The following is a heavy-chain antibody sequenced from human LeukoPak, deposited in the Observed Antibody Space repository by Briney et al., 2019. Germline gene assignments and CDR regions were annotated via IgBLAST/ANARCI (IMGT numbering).Heavy chain of an antibody. CDR3: ARVKVGSGWYFWFDP. Sequence: SETLSLTCTVSGGSISSYYWSWIRQPPGKGLEWIGYIYYSGSTNYNPSLKSRVTISVDTSKNQFSLKLSSVTAADTAVYYCARVKVGSGWYFWFDPWGQGTLVTVSS. D-gene: IGHD6-19*01. CDR2: IYYSGST. V-gene: IGHV4-59*01. CDR1: GGSISSYY. J-gene: IGHJ5*02.